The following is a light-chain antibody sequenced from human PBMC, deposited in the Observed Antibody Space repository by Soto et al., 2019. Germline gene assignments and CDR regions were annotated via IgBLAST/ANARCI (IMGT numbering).Light chain of an antibody. Sequence: EIVMTQSPATLSVSPGETATLSCRASQSVSSYLAWYQQRPGQAPRLLIYGASSRATGIPDRFNGNGSGTDFTLTISGLEPEDSAVYYCQQYGTSPITFGQGTRLEIK. CDR1: QSVSSY. CDR3: QQYGTSPIT. V-gene: IGKV3-20*01. CDR2: GAS. J-gene: IGKJ5*01.